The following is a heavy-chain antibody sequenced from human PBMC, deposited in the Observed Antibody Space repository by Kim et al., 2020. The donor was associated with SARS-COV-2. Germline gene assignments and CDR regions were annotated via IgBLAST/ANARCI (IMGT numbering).Heavy chain of an antibody. V-gene: IGHV3-23*03. CDR3: AKDRVDSSSRYSNARHY. CDR2: IYSGGSSI. J-gene: IGHJ6*01. D-gene: IGHD6-13*01. Sequence: GGSLRLSCAASGFTFSSYAMSWVRQAPGKGLEWVSVIYSGGSSIYYADSVKGRFTISRDNSKNTLYLQMNSLRAEDTAVYYCAKDRVDSSSRYSNARHY. CDR1: GFTFSSYA.